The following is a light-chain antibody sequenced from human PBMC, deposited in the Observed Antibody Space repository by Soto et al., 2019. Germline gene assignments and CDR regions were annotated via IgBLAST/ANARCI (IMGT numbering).Light chain of an antibody. Sequence: EIELKKSPASLSVSPGERATVECRASQSISSNLVWYQQKAGQAPRLLIYGASTRATGIPARFSGSGSGTEFTLTISSLQSEDWAVYYCQQRYCTPHTFGHGTKVDI. CDR1: QSISSN. V-gene: IGKV3-15*01. CDR2: GAS. CDR3: QQRYCTPHT. J-gene: IGKJ1*01.